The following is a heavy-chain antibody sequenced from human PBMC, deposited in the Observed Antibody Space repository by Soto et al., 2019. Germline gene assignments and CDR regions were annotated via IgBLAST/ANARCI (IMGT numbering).Heavy chain of an antibody. J-gene: IGHJ6*02. V-gene: IGHV1-69*13. Sequence: SVKVSCKASGGTFSSYAISWVRQAPGQGLEWMGGIIPIFGTANYAQKFQGRVTITADESTSTAYMELSSLRSEDTAVYYCARDGYYFWSGYPDPRVWGQGTTVTVSS. CDR2: IIPIFGTA. CDR3: ARDGYYFWSGYPDPRV. D-gene: IGHD3-3*01. CDR1: GGTFSSYA.